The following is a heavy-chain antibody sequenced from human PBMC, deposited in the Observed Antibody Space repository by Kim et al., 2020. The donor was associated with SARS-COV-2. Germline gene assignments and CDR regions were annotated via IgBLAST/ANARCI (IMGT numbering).Heavy chain of an antibody. D-gene: IGHD3-16*01. Sequence: GGSLRLSCAASGFTVNSYGMRWVRQVPGKGLVWVSRVTSGGDSTIYVDSVKGRFTISRDNAKNTLYLQMNSLRVEDTALYYCARAMTMHGGIMGYWGQGTLVTVSS. J-gene: IGHJ4*02. CDR2: VTSGGDST. CDR1: GFTVNSYG. CDR3: ARAMTMHGGIMGY. V-gene: IGHV3-74*01.